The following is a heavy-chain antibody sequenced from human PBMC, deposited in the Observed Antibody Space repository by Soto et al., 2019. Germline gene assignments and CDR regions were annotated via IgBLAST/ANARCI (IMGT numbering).Heavy chain of an antibody. J-gene: IGHJ4*02. CDR2: ITDSSDTV. CDR3: ARDFGHGYYLDY. D-gene: IGHD3-3*01. V-gene: IGHV3-48*02. Sequence: GGSLRLSCVASGFSFSNYNMNWVRQAPGKGLEWVSYITDSSDTVRYADSVRGRFTISRDNAESSLYLQMNSLRDEDTAVYFCARDFGHGYYLDYWGRGTLVTVSS. CDR1: GFSFSNYN.